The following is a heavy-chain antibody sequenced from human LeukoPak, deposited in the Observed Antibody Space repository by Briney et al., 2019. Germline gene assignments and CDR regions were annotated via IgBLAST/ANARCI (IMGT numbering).Heavy chain of an antibody. D-gene: IGHD6-19*01. CDR1: GDSVSSKNGA. CDR3: ARDFGTTGWHTFDY. V-gene: IGHV6-1*01. CDR2: TFYRSKWYN. J-gene: IGHJ4*02. Sequence: SQTLSLTCVVSGDSVSSKNGAWNWIRQSPSRGLEGLGRTFYRSKWYNDYAESMEGRMTISQDTSKNKYSLHLNSVPPDDTAVYYCARDFGTTGWHTFDYWGQGTLVTVSS.